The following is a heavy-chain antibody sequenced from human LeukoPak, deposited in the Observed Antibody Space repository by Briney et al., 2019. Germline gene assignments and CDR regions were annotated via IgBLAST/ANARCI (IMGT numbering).Heavy chain of an antibody. V-gene: IGHV3-21*01. CDR1: GFTFGSYS. CDR2: ISSSSGYI. Sequence: PGGSLRLSCAASGFTFGSYSMNWVRQAPGKGLEWVSSISSSSGYIYYADSVKGRFTISRDNAKNSLYLQMNSLRAEDTAVYYCAREVVTALVWFDPWGQGTLVTVSS. J-gene: IGHJ5*02. D-gene: IGHD4-23*01. CDR3: AREVVTALVWFDP.